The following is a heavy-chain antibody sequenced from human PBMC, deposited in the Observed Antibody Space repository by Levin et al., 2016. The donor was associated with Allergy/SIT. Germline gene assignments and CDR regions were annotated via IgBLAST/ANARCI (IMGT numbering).Heavy chain of an antibody. V-gene: IGHV3-7*04. D-gene: IGHD2-2*03. Sequence: VRQAPGKGLEWVANIKQDGSEKYYVDSVKGRFTISRDNAKNSLYLQMNSLRAEDTAVYYCARDMAIVVVPAAPYYYYGMDVWGQGTTVTVSS. CDR3: ARDMAIVVVPAAPYYYYGMDV. CDR2: IKQDGSEK. J-gene: IGHJ6*02.